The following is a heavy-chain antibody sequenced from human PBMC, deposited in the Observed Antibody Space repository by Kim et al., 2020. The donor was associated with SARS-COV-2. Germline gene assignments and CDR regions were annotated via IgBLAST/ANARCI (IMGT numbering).Heavy chain of an antibody. V-gene: IGHV3-30*18. D-gene: IGHD2-21*01. CDR2: TSSDGSIK. Sequence: GGSLRLSCAASGFTFSFYGMHWVRQAPGKGLEWVAVTSSDGSIKNYADSVRGRFTTPRDNSNNTRFLQMNSPRVEATAVVYCWKDGLVGAVAIPFWGG. CDR3: WKDGLVGAVAIPF. J-gene: IGHJ2*01. CDR1: GFTFSFYG.